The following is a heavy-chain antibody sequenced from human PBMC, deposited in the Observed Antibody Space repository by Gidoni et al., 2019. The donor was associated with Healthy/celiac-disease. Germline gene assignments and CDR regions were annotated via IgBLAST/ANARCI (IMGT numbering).Heavy chain of an antibody. CDR3: ARDQRWSGYLLNWFDP. CDR2: IIPILGIA. Sequence: QVQLVQSGAEVKKPGSSVSVSCKASGGTFSSYTIRWVRQAPGQGFEWMGRIIPILGIANHAKKFQGRVTITEDKSTRKAYVELRSLRSEDTAVYYCARDQRWSGYLLNWFDPWGQGTLVNVSS. D-gene: IGHD3-3*01. J-gene: IGHJ5*02. V-gene: IGHV1-69*08. CDR1: GGTFSSYT.